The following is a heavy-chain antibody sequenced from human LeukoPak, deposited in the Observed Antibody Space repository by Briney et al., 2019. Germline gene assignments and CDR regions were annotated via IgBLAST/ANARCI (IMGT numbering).Heavy chain of an antibody. D-gene: IGHD2-21*01. V-gene: IGHV3-7*01. CDR3: ARGYSSLDY. Sequence: PGGSLRLSCAASGFTFNSYWMTWVRQPPGKGLEWVASIKKDGNDKYYVDSVKGRFTISRDNAKNSLYLQMNSLRAEDTAVYYCARGYSSLDYWGQGTLVTVSS. J-gene: IGHJ4*02. CDR1: GFTFNSYW. CDR2: IKKDGNDK.